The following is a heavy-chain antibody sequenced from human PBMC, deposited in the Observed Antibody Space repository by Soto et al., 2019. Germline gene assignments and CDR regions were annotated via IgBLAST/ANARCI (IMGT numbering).Heavy chain of an antibody. D-gene: IGHD6-25*01. Sequence: ASETLSLTCAVSGYSISSGHSWGWIRQPPGKGLEWIGSIFHTGSTYYNPSLKGRVTLSVDTSKNQFSLKLSSVTAADTAVYFCATLPRLDGMDVWGQGTTVTVSS. CDR1: GYSISSGHS. J-gene: IGHJ6*02. CDR3: ATLPRLDGMDV. CDR2: IFHTGST. V-gene: IGHV4-38-2*01.